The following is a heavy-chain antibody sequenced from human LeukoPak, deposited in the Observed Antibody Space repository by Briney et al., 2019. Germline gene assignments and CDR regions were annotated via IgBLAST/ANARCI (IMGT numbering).Heavy chain of an antibody. CDR2: FYTSGNT. Sequence: SETLSLTCTVSGGSISSYYWSWIRQPAGKGLEWIGRFYTSGNTNSNPSLRSRVTMSVDTSKNQFSLKLSSVTAADTAVYYCARDDMVRAEGNKDYYYYYGMDVWGQGTTVTVSS. V-gene: IGHV4-4*07. CDR1: GGSISSYY. D-gene: IGHD3-10*01. CDR3: ARDDMVRAEGNKDYYYYYGMDV. J-gene: IGHJ6*02.